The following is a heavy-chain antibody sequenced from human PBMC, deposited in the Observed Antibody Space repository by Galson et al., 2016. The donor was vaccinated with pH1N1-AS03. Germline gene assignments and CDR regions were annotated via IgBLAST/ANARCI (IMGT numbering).Heavy chain of an antibody. V-gene: IGHV1-18*01. CDR2: IGTHT. J-gene: IGHJ4*02. CDR3: ARSGSGSFYEGDF. D-gene: IGHD3-10*01. CDR1: GYTFTNYG. Sequence: SVKVSCKASGYTFTNYGISWVRQAPGQGLEYMWWIGTHTIYAQRLQGRVTMTTDTSASTAYMELRSLRSDYTAGYYCARSGSGSFYEGDFWGQGTLVSVSS.